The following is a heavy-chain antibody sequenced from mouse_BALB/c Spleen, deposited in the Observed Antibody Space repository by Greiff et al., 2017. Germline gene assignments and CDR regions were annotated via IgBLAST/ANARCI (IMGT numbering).Heavy chain of an antibody. CDR3: ARDYGSRNYAMDY. Sequence: VKLMESGAELVRPGVSVKISCKGSGYTFTDYAMHWVKQSHAKSLEWIGVISTYYGDASYNQKFKGKATMTVDKSSSTAYMELARLTSEDSAIYYCARDYGSRNYAMDYWGQGTSVTVSS. D-gene: IGHD1-1*01. V-gene: IGHV1S137*01. CDR2: ISTYYGDA. J-gene: IGHJ4*01. CDR1: GYTFTDYA.